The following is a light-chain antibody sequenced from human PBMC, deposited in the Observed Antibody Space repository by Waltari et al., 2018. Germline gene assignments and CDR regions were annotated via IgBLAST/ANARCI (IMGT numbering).Light chain of an antibody. Sequence: SFELTQSPSVSVSLGQTATIPCAGAKSGSKYVSWYKQKPGQSPVLVFYQDNRRPSWIPERFSGSNSGSTATLIISGTQAMDEADYYCQAWDSTTAVFGGGTKLTVL. CDR3: QAWDSTTAV. CDR1: KSGSKY. CDR2: QDN. V-gene: IGLV3-1*01. J-gene: IGLJ2*01.